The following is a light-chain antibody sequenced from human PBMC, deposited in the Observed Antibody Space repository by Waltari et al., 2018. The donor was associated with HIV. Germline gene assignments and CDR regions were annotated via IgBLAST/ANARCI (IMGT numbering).Light chain of an antibody. CDR2: YDS. Sequence: SSVLTQPPSVSVAPGKTAMITWGGKHIERKSVHWDQPKAGQAPVLLIYYDSDRPSGMPVRFSGSNSGNTATLTISRVGDGDEADYYCQVWDSSSDHVLFGGGTKLTVL. V-gene: IGLV3-21*04. CDR1: HIERKS. CDR3: QVWDSSSDHVL. J-gene: IGLJ2*01.